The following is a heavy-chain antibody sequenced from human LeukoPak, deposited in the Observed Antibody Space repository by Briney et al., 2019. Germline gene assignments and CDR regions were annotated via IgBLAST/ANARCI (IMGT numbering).Heavy chain of an antibody. CDR3: ARDARVYYYDSSGYYYPY. J-gene: IGHJ4*02. V-gene: IGHV1-46*03. CDR2: INPSGGST. Sequence: ASVKVSCKAPGYTFTSYYMHWVRQAPGQGLEWMGIINPSGGSTSYAQKFQGRVTMTRDTSTSTVYMELSSLRSEDTAVYYCARDARVYYYDSSGYYYPYWGQGTLVTVTS. CDR1: GYTFTSYY. D-gene: IGHD3-22*01.